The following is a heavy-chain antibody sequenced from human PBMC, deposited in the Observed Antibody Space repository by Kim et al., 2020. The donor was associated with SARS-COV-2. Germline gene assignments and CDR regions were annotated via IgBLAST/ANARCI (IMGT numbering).Heavy chain of an antibody. D-gene: IGHD3-10*01. CDR2: INPNSGGT. Sequence: ASVKVSCKASGYTFTGYYMHWVRQAPGQGLEWMGWINPNSGGTNYAQKFQGRVTMTRDTSISTAYMELSRLRSDDTAVYYCARGASYGSGSYYSAFDIWGQGTMVTVSS. V-gene: IGHV1-2*02. J-gene: IGHJ3*02. CDR3: ARGASYGSGSYYSAFDI. CDR1: GYTFTGYY.